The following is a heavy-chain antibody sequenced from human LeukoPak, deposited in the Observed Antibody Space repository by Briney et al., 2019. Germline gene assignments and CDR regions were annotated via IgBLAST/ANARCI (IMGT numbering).Heavy chain of an antibody. Sequence: SQTLSLTCAVSGGSISSGGYSWSWIRQPPGKGLEWIGYIYHSGSTYYNPSLKSRVTISVDRSKNQFSLKLSSVTAADTAVYYCAGSPYSYDSSGYLYWGQGTLVTVSS. CDR1: GGSISSGGYS. CDR2: IYHSGST. J-gene: IGHJ4*02. CDR3: AGSPYSYDSSGYLY. V-gene: IGHV4-30-2*01. D-gene: IGHD3-22*01.